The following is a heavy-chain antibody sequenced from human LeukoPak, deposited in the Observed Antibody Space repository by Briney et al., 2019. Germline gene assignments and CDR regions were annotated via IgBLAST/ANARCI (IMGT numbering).Heavy chain of an antibody. V-gene: IGHV1-8*03. CDR3: ARRTLYYYDSSGYYYDY. CDR1: GYTFTSYD. D-gene: IGHD3-22*01. J-gene: IGHJ4*02. Sequence: ASVKVSCKASGYTFTSYDINWVRQATGQGLEWMGWMNPNSGNTGYAQKFQGRVTIARSTSISTAYMELSSLRSDDTAVYYCARRTLYYYDSSGYYYDYWGQGTLVTVSS. CDR2: MNPNSGNT.